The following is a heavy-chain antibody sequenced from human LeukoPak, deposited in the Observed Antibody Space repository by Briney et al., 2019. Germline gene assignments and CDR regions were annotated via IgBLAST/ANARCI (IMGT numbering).Heavy chain of an antibody. CDR3: AVAVAKNWFDP. V-gene: IGHV4-39*07. D-gene: IGHD6-19*01. CDR2: IFYSGST. J-gene: IGHJ5*02. CDR1: GDSITTTNYY. Sequence: SETLSLTCTVSGDSITTTNYYWGWIRQPPGKGLEWIGNIFYSGSTYYSPSLKSRVTISLDTSRNQFSLKLNSVTTADTAVYYCAVAVAKNWFDPWGQGTLVTVSS.